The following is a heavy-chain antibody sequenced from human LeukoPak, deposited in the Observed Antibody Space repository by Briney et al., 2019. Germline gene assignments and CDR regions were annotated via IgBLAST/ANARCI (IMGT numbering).Heavy chain of an antibody. V-gene: IGHV3-48*01. CDR3: ARDHNYAFDN. Sequence: GGSLRLSCTASGFPFIEYSMNWVRQVPGKGLEWISYIGIDSGNTKYADSVRGRFTISADKAKNSLYLQMNSLRVEDTAVYYCARDHNYAFDNWGQGTLVSAAS. CDR1: GFPFIEYS. D-gene: IGHD1-1*01. CDR2: IGIDSGNT. J-gene: IGHJ4*02.